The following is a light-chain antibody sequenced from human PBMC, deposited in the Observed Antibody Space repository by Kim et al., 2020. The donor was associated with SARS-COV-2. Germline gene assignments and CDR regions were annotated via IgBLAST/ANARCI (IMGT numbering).Light chain of an antibody. J-gene: IGLJ2*01. CDR1: SSNIGAGYD. Sequence: RVTISCTGSSSNIGAGYDVHWYQQLPGTAPKLLIYGNSNRPSGVPDRFSGSKSGTSASLAITGLQAKDEADYYCQSYDSSLSGVVFGGGTQLTVL. V-gene: IGLV1-40*01. CDR3: QSYDSSLSGVV. CDR2: GNS.